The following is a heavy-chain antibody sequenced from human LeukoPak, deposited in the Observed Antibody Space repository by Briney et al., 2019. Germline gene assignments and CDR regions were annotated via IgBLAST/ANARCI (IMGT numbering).Heavy chain of an antibody. J-gene: IGHJ4*02. CDR1: GYTFTSYD. V-gene: IGHV1-69*06. CDR2: IIPIFGTA. Sequence: ASVKVSCKASGYTFTSYDINWVRQATGQGLEWMGGIIPIFGTANYAQKFQGRVTITADKSTSTAYMELSSLRSEDTAVYYCARGPIRGGSGWYVYWGQGTLVTVSS. D-gene: IGHD6-19*01. CDR3: ARGPIRGGSGWYVY.